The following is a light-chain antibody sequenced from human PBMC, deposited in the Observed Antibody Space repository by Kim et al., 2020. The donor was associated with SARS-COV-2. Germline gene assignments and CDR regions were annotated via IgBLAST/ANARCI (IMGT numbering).Light chain of an antibody. V-gene: IGLV3-1*01. Sequence: VSQRQTATITCSGDKLGDEWASWHQQKPGQSPVVVILRDNRQPAGNPGRFSGSNSENTATLTVSGTQAMDEADYYCQAWVSSSYVFGTGTKFTVL. CDR3: QAWVSSSYV. CDR2: RDN. CDR1: KLGDEW. J-gene: IGLJ1*01.